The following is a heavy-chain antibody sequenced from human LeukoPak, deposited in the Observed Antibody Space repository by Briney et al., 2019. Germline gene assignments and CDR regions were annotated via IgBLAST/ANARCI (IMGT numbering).Heavy chain of an antibody. J-gene: IGHJ4*02. CDR1: GYTFTSYY. CDR2: SDPKTGAT. V-gene: IGHV1-2*02. CDR3: ARANSYDNNGYSPELRY. Sequence: GASVKVSCKASGYTFTSYYIHWRRQAPGQGFECMGWSDPKTGATKYEHFLGRVTMTSDTSSRTAYMELTSLTFDDTAIYYCARANSYDNNGYSPELRYWGQGTLVTVSS. D-gene: IGHD3-22*01.